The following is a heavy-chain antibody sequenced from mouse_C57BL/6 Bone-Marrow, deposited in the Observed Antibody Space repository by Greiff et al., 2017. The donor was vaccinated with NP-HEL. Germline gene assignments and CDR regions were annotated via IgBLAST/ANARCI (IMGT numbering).Heavy chain of an antibody. J-gene: IGHJ1*03. CDR1: GYTFTGYW. CDR2: ILPGSGST. Sequence: QVQLQQSGAELMKPGASVKLSCKATGYTFTGYWIEWVKQRPGHGLEWIGEILPGSGSTNYNEKFKGKATFTADTSSNTAYMHLSSLTAEDSAIYSWARLWDGEYFGVWGTGTTVTVSS. D-gene: IGHD4-1*01. CDR3: ARLWDGEYFGV. V-gene: IGHV1-9*01.